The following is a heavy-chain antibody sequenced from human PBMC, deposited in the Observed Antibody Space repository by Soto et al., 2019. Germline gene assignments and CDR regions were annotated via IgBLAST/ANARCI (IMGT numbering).Heavy chain of an antibody. Sequence: SETLSRSCTVSVGSISSYYWSWIRQPPGKGLEWIGYIYYSGSTNYNPSLKSRVTISVDTSKNQFSLKLSSVTAADTAVYYCARQVAAHYYFDYWGQGTLVTVSS. CDR1: VGSISSYY. CDR2: IYYSGST. V-gene: IGHV4-59*01. CDR3: ARQVAAHYYFDY. J-gene: IGHJ4*02. D-gene: IGHD6-6*01.